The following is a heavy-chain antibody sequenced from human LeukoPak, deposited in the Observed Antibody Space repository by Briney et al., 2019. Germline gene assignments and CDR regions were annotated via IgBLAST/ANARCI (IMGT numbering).Heavy chain of an antibody. Sequence: GESLRLSCAASGFTFSSYSMNWVRQAPGKGLEWVSSISSSSSYIHSADSVRGRFTISRDNAKNSLFLQMNSLRAEDTAVYYCARDEWGDAFDIWGQGTMVTVFS. J-gene: IGHJ3*02. CDR1: GFTFSSYS. CDR2: ISSSSSYI. D-gene: IGHD1-26*01. V-gene: IGHV3-21*01. CDR3: ARDEWGDAFDI.